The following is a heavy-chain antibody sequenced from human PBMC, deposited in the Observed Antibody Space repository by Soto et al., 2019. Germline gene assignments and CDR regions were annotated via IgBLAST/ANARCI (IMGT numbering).Heavy chain of an antibody. CDR2: LYASGNT. V-gene: IGHV4-4*07. CDR1: GGSISGYH. J-gene: IGHJ3*01. D-gene: IGHD4-17*01. CDR3: ARVGRTRATVTTDAFDV. Sequence: QVQLQDSGPGLVTPSETLSLTCTVSGGSISGYHWSWIRQPAGQRLEWIGCLYASGNTNKNPSLKSRVTMSVDTSKNQFSLRLNSVTAADTAVYYCARVGRTRATVTTDAFDVWGQGTKVTVSS.